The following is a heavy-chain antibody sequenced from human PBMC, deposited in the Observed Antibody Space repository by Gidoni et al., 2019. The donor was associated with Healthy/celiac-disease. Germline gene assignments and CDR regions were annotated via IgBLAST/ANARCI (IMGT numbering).Heavy chain of an antibody. CDR1: GGSLSSSSYY. CDR3: ARSSGYCSGGSCYGYYYGMDV. D-gene: IGHD2-15*01. V-gene: IGHV4-39*01. CDR2: IYYSGST. Sequence: QLQLQESGPGLVKPSETLSLTCTVSGGSLSSSSYYWGWIRQPPGKGLEWIGSIYYSGSTYYNPSLKSRVTISVDTSKNQFSLKLSSVTAADTAVYYCARSSGYCSGGSCYGYYYGMDVWGQGTTVTVSS. J-gene: IGHJ6*02.